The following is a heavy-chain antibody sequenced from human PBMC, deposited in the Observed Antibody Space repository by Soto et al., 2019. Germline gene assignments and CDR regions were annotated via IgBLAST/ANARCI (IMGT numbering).Heavy chain of an antibody. V-gene: IGHV3-74*01. CDR2: VNSDGSTT. J-gene: IGHJ6*02. CDR1: VFTFSNYW. D-gene: IGHD3-16*01. Sequence: HPGGSLRLSCAASVFTFSNYWMHWVRQAPGKGLVWVSRVNSDGSTTYYADSVKGRFTISRDNAKNTLHLQMNSLGAEDTAVYYCASNYAYAEGYYYYGIDVWGQGTTVTVSS. CDR3: ASNYAYAEGYYYYGIDV.